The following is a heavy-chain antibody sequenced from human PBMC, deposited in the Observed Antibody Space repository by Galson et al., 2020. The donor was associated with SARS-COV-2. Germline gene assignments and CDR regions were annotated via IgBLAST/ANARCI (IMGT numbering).Heavy chain of an antibody. J-gene: IGHJ2*01. Sequence: PETLSLTCAVSGYSVSTTNYWGWVRLAPGKGLEWIGSIYPNGRTYYNPSLESRHTISVDTSMNHFSLTLASVTAADTALYYCARQGVNMNVLVTVPGWFFDLWGRGTLVTVSS. CDR2: IYPNGRT. D-gene: IGHD2-8*01. V-gene: IGHV4-38-2*01. CDR3: ARQGVNMNVLVTVPGWFFDL. CDR1: GYSVSTTNY.